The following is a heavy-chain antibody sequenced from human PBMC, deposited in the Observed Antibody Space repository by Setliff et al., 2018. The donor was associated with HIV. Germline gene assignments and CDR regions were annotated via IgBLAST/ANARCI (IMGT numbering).Heavy chain of an antibody. CDR3: ARGPSGTYYREFDF. D-gene: IGHD1-26*01. CDR2: IYTSGST. J-gene: IGHJ4*02. V-gene: IGHV4-59*11. CDR1: GDPINSHY. Sequence: SETLSLTCTVPGDPINSHYWSWIRQPPGKRLEWIGHIYTSGSTNYNPSLKSRLTISVDRSKNQFSLQLRSVTAADTAVYYCARGPSGTYYREFDFWGQGTLVTVSS.